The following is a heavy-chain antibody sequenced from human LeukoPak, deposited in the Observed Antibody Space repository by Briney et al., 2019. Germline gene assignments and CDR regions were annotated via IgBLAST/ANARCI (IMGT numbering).Heavy chain of an antibody. CDR1: GYTFTSYD. V-gene: IGHV1-8*01. J-gene: IGHJ5*02. D-gene: IGHD3-22*01. CDR2: MNPNRGNT. Sequence: ASVKVSCEASGYTFTSYDMNWVRQATGQGLEWMGWMNPNRGNTGYAQKCQGRVTMTKNTYISTAYMELISLRSEDTAEYDCARGPTYYYDSSGYSGTRFDPWGQRTLVTVST. CDR3: ARGPTYYYDSSGYSGTRFDP.